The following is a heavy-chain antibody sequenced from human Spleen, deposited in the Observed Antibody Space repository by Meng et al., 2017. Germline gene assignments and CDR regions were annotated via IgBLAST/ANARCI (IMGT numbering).Heavy chain of an antibody. D-gene: IGHD2-15*01. Sequence: SVKVSCKASGYTFISYDISWVRQAPGQGLEWMGRIIPILGIANYAQKFQGRVTITADKSTSTAYMELSSLRSEDTAVYYCARDTGDCSGGSCYSKRFWFDPWGQGTLVTVSS. V-gene: IGHV1-69*04. CDR2: IIPILGIA. CDR1: GYTFISYD. CDR3: ARDTGDCSGGSCYSKRFWFDP. J-gene: IGHJ5*02.